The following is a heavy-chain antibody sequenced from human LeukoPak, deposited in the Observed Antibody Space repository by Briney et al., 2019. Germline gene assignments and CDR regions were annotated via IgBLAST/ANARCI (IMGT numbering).Heavy chain of an antibody. D-gene: IGHD3-22*01. CDR1: GYTFTGYY. V-gene: IGHV1-2*02. CDR3: ARDRGITMIVGTFDY. J-gene: IGHJ4*02. Sequence: ASVKVSCKASGYTFTGYYMHWVRQAPGQGLEWMGWINPNSGGTNYAQKFQGRVTMTRDTSISTAYMELSRLRSDDTAVYYCARDRGITMIVGTFDYWGQGTLVTVSS. CDR2: INPNSGGT.